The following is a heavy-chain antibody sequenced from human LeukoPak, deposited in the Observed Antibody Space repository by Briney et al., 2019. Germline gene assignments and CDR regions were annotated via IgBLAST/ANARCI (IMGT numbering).Heavy chain of an antibody. J-gene: IGHJ6*03. D-gene: IGHD6-13*01. CDR1: GFTVSSNY. CDR3: ARALSDSSSAGYYYYYMDV. Sequence: GGSLRLSCAASGFTVSSNYMSWVRQAPGRGLEWVSVIYSGGSTYYADSVKGRFTISRDNSKNTLYLQMNSLRAEDTAVYYCARALSDSSSAGYYYYYMDVWGKGTTVTVSS. CDR2: IYSGGST. V-gene: IGHV3-53*01.